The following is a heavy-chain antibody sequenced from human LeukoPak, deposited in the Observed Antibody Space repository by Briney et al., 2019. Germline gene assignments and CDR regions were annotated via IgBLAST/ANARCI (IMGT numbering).Heavy chain of an antibody. D-gene: IGHD5-18*01. CDR1: GFTFSSYS. CDR3: ARDRIQIWSYVGTFDS. J-gene: IGHJ4*02. CDR2: VSYDGTKI. Sequence: GSLRLSCAASGFTFSSYSMRWVRQAPGKGLEGVAVVSYDGTKISYGGSVKGRFTMSRDISKNTLSLQMNSLRPEDTAVYYCARDRIQIWSYVGTFDSWGQGTLVTVSS. V-gene: IGHV3-30-3*01.